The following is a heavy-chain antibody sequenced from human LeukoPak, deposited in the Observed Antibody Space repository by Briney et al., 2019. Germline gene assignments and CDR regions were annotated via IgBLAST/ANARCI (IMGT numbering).Heavy chain of an antibody. CDR3: ARELLRDNAFDI. V-gene: IGHV4-59*08. J-gene: IGHJ3*02. Sequence: SGTLSLTCTVSGGSISSYYWSWIRQPPGKGLEWIGYIYYSGSTNYNPSLKSRVTISVDTSKNQFSLKLSSVTAADTAVYYCARELLRDNAFDIWGQGTMVTVSS. D-gene: IGHD1-26*01. CDR2: IYYSGST. CDR1: GGSISSYY.